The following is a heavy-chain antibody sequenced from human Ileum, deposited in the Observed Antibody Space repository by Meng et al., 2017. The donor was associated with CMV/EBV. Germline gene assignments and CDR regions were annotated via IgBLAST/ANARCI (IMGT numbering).Heavy chain of an antibody. CDR1: YGYINSNNYF. CDR3: ARDSRVTIFGVVDL. J-gene: IGHJ5*02. D-gene: IGHD3-3*01. CDR2: IYHSGTT. V-gene: IGHV4-39*07. Sequence: QLQEPAPGLVSPSETLSLTCSVSYGYINSNNYFWGWIRQTPGKGLEWIGNIYHSGTTSYNPSVKSRVTISLNTSRNQFFLKLTSVTAADTAIYYCARDSRVTIFGVVDLWGQGTLVTVSS.